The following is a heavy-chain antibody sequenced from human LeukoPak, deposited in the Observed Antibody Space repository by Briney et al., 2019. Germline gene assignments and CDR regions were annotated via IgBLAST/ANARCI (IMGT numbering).Heavy chain of an antibody. V-gene: IGHV1-8*01. CDR3: ARAHRYGDYYYYGMDV. D-gene: IGHD4/OR15-4a*01. CDR1: GYTFTSYD. Sequence: ASVKVSCKASGYTFTSYDINWVRQATGQGLEWMGWMNPNSGNTGYAQKFQGRVTMTRNTSISTAYMELSSLRSGDTAVYYCARAHRYGDYYYYGMDVWGQGTTVTVSS. J-gene: IGHJ6*02. CDR2: MNPNSGNT.